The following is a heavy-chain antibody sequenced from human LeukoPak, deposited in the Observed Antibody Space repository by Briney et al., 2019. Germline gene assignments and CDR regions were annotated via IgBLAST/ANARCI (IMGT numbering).Heavy chain of an antibody. D-gene: IGHD6-19*01. CDR3: AKGIYSSGWSYFDY. CDR1: GFTFSNSA. CDR2: LSGSGITT. V-gene: IGHV3-23*01. Sequence: GGSLRLSCAASGFTFSNSAMSWVRQAPGKGLEWVSTLSGSGITTYYADSVKGRFTISRDNSKNTLYLQMNSLRAEDTAAYYCAKGIYSSGWSYFDYWGHGTLVTLSS. J-gene: IGHJ4*01.